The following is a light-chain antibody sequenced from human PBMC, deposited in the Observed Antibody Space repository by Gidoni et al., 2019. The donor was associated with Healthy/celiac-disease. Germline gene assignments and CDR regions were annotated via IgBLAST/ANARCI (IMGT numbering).Light chain of an antibody. CDR2: DAS. Sequence: DTQMPQSPSSLSASVGDRVTITCQASQDISNYLNWYQQKPGNAPKLLIYDASNLETGVPSRFSGSGSGTDFTFTISSLQPEDIATYYCQQYDNLPPGVTFGGXTKVEIK. J-gene: IGKJ4*01. V-gene: IGKV1-33*01. CDR3: QQYDNLPPGVT. CDR1: QDISNY.